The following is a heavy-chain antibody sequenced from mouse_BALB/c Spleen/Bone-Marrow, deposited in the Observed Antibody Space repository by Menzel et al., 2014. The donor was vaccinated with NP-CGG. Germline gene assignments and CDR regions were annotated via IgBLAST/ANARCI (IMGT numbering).Heavy chain of an antibody. V-gene: IGHV5-17*02. J-gene: IGHJ4*01. D-gene: IGHD2-14*01. Sequence: EVNLVESGGGLVQPGGSRKLSCAASGFTFSSFGMHWVRQAPEKGLEWVAYISSGSSTIYYADTVKGRFTISRDNPKNTLFLQMTSLRSEDTAMYYCARWRYGYAMDYWGQGTSVTVSS. CDR1: GFTFSSFG. CDR2: ISSGSSTI. CDR3: ARWRYGYAMDY.